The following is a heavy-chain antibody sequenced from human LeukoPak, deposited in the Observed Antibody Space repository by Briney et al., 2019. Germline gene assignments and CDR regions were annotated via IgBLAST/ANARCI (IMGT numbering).Heavy chain of an antibody. CDR1: GFTFGSYG. CDR2: ISHDGKKK. J-gene: IGHJ6*02. Sequence: GGSPRLSCAASGFTFGSYGMHWVRQAPGKGLEWVAVISHDGKKKFYVDFVKSRFTISRDNSENTLYLQMNSLRTEDTAMYYCVKDTAMEPYDYYYYGMDVWGQGTTITVSS. V-gene: IGHV3-30*18. CDR3: VKDTAMEPYDYYYYGMDV. D-gene: IGHD5-18*01.